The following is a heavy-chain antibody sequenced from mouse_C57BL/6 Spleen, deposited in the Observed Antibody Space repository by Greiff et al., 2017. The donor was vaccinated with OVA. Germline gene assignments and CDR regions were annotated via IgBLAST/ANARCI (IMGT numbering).Heavy chain of an antibody. Sequence: EVQRVESGGGLVQPGGSMKLSCAASGFTFSDAWMDWVRQSPEKGLEWVAEIRNKANNHATYYAESVKGRFTISRDDSKSSVYLQMNSLRAEDTGIYYCTRSLDSSGTGYFDYWGQGTTLTVSS. V-gene: IGHV6-6*01. J-gene: IGHJ2*01. CDR3: TRSLDSSGTGYFDY. D-gene: IGHD3-2*02. CDR1: GFTFSDAW. CDR2: IRNKANNHAT.